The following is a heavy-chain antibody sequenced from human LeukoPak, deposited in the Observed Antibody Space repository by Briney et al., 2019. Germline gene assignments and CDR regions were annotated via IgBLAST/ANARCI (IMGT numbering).Heavy chain of an antibody. CDR1: GYTFTSYG. D-gene: IGHD2-2*02. J-gene: IGHJ5*02. CDR3: ARVIGVVVPAAINWFDP. V-gene: IGHV1-18*01. CDR2: ISAYNGNT. Sequence: ASVKVSCKASGYTFTSYGISWVRQAPGQGLEWMGWISAYNGNTHYAQKLQGRVTMATDTSTSTAYMELRSLRSDDTAVYYCARVIGVVVPAAINWFDPWGQGTLVTVSS.